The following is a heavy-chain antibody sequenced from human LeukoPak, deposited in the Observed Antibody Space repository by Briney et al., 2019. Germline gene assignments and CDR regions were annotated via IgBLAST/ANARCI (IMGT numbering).Heavy chain of an antibody. J-gene: IGHJ4*02. CDR1: GPTFTSYA. Sequence: SVKLSCKASGPTFTSYAISWVRQAPGQAPESMGRIIPIFATANYAHKFQRRVTITTDASTSTAYMPLSSLRSEDTAVYSCAREASIVGAPFDYWGQGTLVTVSS. CDR2: IIPIFATA. V-gene: IGHV1-69*05. CDR3: AREASIVGAPFDY. D-gene: IGHD1-26*01.